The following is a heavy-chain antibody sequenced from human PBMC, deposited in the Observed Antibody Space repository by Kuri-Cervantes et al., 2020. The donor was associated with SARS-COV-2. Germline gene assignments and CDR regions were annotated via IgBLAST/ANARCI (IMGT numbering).Heavy chain of an antibody. CDR3: ARQKYQLLYNWFDP. J-gene: IGHJ5*02. Sequence: KVSCKGSGYSFTSYWIGWVRQTPGKGLEWMGIIYPGDSDTRYSPSFQGQVTISADKSISTAYLQWSSLKASDTAMYYCARQKYQLLYNWFDPWGQGTLVTVSS. CDR2: IYPGDSDT. D-gene: IGHD2-2*01. CDR1: GYSFTSYW. V-gene: IGHV5-51*01.